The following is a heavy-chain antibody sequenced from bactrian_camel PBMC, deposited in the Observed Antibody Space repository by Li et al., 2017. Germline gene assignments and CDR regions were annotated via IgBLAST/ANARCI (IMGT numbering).Heavy chain of an antibody. J-gene: IGHJ4*01. D-gene: IGHD2*01. CDR1: VYTSGFWC. Sequence: HVQLVESGGRSVQAGGSLRLSCQSNVYTSGFWCMGWFRHGRGNQGEGVATIDSDGRASYADSVKGRFTISKDNAKNTVYLTMNSLNPEDTAKYYCRAVEPVGRRYPPRGGFCSGIERNSGGQGTQVTVS. V-gene: IGHV3S53*01. CDR2: IDSDGRA.